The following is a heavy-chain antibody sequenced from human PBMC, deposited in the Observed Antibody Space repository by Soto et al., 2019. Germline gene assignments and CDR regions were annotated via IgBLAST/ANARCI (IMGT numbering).Heavy chain of an antibody. V-gene: IGHV4-61*01. D-gene: IGHD2-15*01. CDR1: GGSVSSTYYY. Sequence: WETLSLTCFVSGGSVSSTYYYWGWIRQAKGKGLEWIGYIYYSGRTDYKSSLKSRVTISLDPSKNQVSLKFNSVTAADTAVYYCARGGYSGRLYYFDYWGLGTLVTVS. J-gene: IGHJ4*02. CDR3: ARGGYSGRLYYFDY. CDR2: IYYSGRT.